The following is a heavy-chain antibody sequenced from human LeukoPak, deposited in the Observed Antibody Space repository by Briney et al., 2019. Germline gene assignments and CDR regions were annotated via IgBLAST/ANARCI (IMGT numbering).Heavy chain of an antibody. D-gene: IGHD3-22*01. CDR2: IYSGGST. Sequence: PEGSLRLSCAASGFTVSSNYMSWVRQAPGKGLEWVSVIYSGGSTYYADSVKGRFTISRDNSKNTLYLQMNSLRAEDTAVYYCTTEIVKGSGYDYWGQGTLVTVSS. V-gene: IGHV3-53*01. CDR1: GFTVSSNY. CDR3: TTEIVKGSGYDY. J-gene: IGHJ4*02.